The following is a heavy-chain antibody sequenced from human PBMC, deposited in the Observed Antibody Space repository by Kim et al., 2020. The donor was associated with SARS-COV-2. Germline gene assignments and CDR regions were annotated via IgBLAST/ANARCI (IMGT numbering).Heavy chain of an antibody. CDR3: ARPKGHCSGASCEGAFDI. CDR1: GFTFSAYY. J-gene: IGHJ3*02. CDR2: IGTISSYT. V-gene: IGHV3-11*03. D-gene: IGHD2-15*01. Sequence: GGSLRLSCAASGFTFSAYYIHWIRQAPGEGLEWLSFIGTISSYTKYADSVKGRFTISRDNAKNSLYLQMDGLSAEDTALYYCARPKGHCSGASCEGAFDIWGQGTMVPVSS.